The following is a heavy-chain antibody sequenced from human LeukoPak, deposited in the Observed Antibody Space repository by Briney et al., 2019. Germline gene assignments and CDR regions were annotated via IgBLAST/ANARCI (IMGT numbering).Heavy chain of an antibody. Sequence: SETLSLTCTVSGGSISSGGYYWSWIRQHPGKGLEWIGYIYYSGSTNYNPSLKSRVTISVDTSKNQFSLKLSSVTAADTAVYYCAQGPGSSGYYRLWGQGTLVTVSS. CDR3: AQGPGSSGYYRL. CDR2: IYYSGST. CDR1: GGSISSGGYY. D-gene: IGHD3-22*01. J-gene: IGHJ4*02. V-gene: IGHV4-61*08.